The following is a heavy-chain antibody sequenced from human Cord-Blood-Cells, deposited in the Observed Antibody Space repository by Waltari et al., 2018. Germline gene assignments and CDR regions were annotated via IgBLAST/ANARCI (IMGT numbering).Heavy chain of an antibody. D-gene: IGHD3-22*01. CDR1: GYTFTSYD. CDR3: ASSSGYYYDAFDI. CDR2: MNPNSGNT. V-gene: IGHV1-8*01. J-gene: IGHJ3*02. Sequence: QVQLVQSGAEVKKPGASVTVSCTPSGYTFTSYDINWVRQATGQGLEWMGWMNPNSGNTGYAQKFQGRVTMTRNTSISTAYMELSSLRSEDTAVYYCASSSGYYYDAFDIWGQGTMVTVSS.